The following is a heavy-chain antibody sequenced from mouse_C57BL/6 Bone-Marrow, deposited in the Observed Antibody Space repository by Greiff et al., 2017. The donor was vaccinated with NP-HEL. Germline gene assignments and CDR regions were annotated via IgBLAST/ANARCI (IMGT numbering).Heavy chain of an antibody. J-gene: IGHJ3*01. CDR2: IRNKANNHAT. D-gene: IGHD2-10*01. Sequence: EVQRVESGGGLVQPGGSMKLSCAASGFTFSDAWMDWVRQSPEKGLEWVAEIRNKANNHATYSAESVKGRFTISRYDSKISVYLQMNSVRAEDTGSYYCTSYPFAYWGQGTLVTVSA. V-gene: IGHV6-6*01. CDR1: GFTFSDAW. CDR3: TSYPFAY.